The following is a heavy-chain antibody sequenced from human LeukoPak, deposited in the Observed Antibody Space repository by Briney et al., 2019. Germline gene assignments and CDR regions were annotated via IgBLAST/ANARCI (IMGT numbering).Heavy chain of an antibody. CDR3: ARDPGVSVAAYYFDY. V-gene: IGHV1-2*02. J-gene: IGHJ4*02. CDR2: INPNSGGT. D-gene: IGHD6-19*01. CDR1: GYTFTGYY. Sequence: GASVKVSCKGSGYTFTGYYMHWVGQAPGQGREWMGWINPNSGGTNYAKKFQGRVIMTRDTSISTAYMELSRLRSDDTAVYYCARDPGVSVAAYYFDYWGQGTLVTVSS.